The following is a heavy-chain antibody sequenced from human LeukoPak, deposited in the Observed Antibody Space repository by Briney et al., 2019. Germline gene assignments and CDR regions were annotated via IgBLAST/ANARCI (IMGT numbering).Heavy chain of an antibody. V-gene: IGHV3-23*01. D-gene: IGHD1-20*01. CDR2: MSGRGSSQ. CDR3: AKIPSEHNPGAYAAFVI. Sequence: GGSLRLSCAASGFTLSNYAMSWVRQAPGQGLEWVSSMSGRGSSQYHADSAKGRFPISRANSKNTLYLQMKSLRAGDTAKYYCAKIPSEHNPGAYAAFVIWGQGTMVTVPS. CDR1: GFTLSNYA. J-gene: IGHJ3*02.